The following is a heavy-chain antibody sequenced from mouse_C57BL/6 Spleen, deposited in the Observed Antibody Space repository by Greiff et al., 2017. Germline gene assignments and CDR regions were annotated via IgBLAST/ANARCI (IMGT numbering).Heavy chain of an antibody. CDR1: GSPFTSYW. V-gene: IGHV1-55*01. CDR2: IYPGSGST. Sequence: QVQLQQPGAELVKPGASVKMSCKASGSPFTSYWITWVQQRPGQGLEWIGAIYPGSGSTNYTETFTSKATLTVDPSSSTAYMQLSSLTSEDSAVYYCAKGTYYSNNNVFIDYWGQGTSVTVSS. D-gene: IGHD2-5*01. CDR3: AKGTYYSNNNVFIDY. J-gene: IGHJ4*01.